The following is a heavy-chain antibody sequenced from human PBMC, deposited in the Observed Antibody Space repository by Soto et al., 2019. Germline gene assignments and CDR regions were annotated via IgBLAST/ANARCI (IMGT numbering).Heavy chain of an antibody. CDR2: ISGSGGST. Sequence: LRLSYAASGFTFSSYAMSWFLQAPGKGLEWVSAISGSGGSTYYADSVKGRFTISRDNSKNTLYLQMNSLRAEDTAVYYCAKDQRSGRLDYYMDVWGKGTTVTVSS. CDR1: GFTFSSYA. V-gene: IGHV3-23*01. CDR3: AKDQRSGRLDYYMDV. J-gene: IGHJ6*03. D-gene: IGHD3-10*01.